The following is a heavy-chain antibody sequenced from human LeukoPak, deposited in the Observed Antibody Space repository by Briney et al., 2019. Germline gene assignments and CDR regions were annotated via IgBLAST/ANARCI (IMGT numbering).Heavy chain of an antibody. Sequence: ASVKVSCKASGYTFTTYPMNWVRQAPGQGLEWMGWISTNTGNPTYAQGFTGRFVFSLDTSVSTAFLQINSLKAEDTAVYYCATLPSGWLGEPPAIDIWGQGTMVTVSS. D-gene: IGHD6-19*01. CDR1: GYTFTTYP. CDR3: ATLPSGWLGEPPAIDI. V-gene: IGHV7-4-1*02. J-gene: IGHJ3*02. CDR2: ISTNTGNP.